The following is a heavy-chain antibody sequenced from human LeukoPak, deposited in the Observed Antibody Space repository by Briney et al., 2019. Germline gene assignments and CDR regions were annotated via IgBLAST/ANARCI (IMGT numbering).Heavy chain of an antibody. D-gene: IGHD5-18*01. J-gene: IGHJ4*02. V-gene: IGHV3-7*01. CDR2: IKEDGSDK. CDR3: ARDAAYGYDRFDS. CDR1: GFIFSSYW. Sequence: GGSLRLSCAASGFIFSSYWMAWVRQAPGKGLGWVANIKEDGSDKNYVDSVKGRFTISRDNAKNSLSLQMNSLRAEDTAVYYCARDAAYGYDRFDSWGQGTQVTVSS.